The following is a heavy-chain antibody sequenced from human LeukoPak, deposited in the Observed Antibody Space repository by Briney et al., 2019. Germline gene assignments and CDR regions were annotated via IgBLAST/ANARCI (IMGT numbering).Heavy chain of an antibody. CDR1: GFTFSSYS. CDR3: ARVGMIVALGAFDI. V-gene: IGHV3-21*01. CDR2: ISSSSSYI. J-gene: IGHJ3*02. D-gene: IGHD3-22*01. Sequence: GGSLRLSCAASGFTFSSYSMNWVRQAPGKGLEWVSSISSSSSYIYYADSVKGRFTISRDNAKNSLYLQMNSLRAEDTAVYYCARVGMIVALGAFDIWGQGTMVTVSS.